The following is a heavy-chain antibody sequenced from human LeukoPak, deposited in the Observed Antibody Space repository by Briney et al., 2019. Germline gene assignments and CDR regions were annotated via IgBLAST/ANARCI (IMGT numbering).Heavy chain of an antibody. CDR1: GFTFSSYA. CDR2: ISYDGSNK. CDR3: ARDSRSLGVTTVTRGFDY. V-gene: IGHV3-30-3*01. Sequence: PGGSLRLSCAASGFTFSSYAMHWVRQAPGKGLEWVAVISYDGSNKYYADSVKGRFTISRDNSKNTLYLQMNSLRAEDTAVYYCARDSRSLGVTTVTRGFDYWGQGTLVTVSS. D-gene: IGHD4-17*01. J-gene: IGHJ4*02.